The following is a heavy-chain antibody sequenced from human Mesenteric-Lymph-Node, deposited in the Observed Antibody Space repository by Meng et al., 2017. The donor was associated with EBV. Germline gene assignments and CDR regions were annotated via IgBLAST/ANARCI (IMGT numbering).Heavy chain of an antibody. J-gene: IGHJ5*02. CDR2: ISYDGTNK. Sequence: QVQLVESGXGVVQPGVSLSLSCAASGFTLRNYAMHWVRQAPGKGLEWVALISYDGTNKHYADSVKGRFTISRDTSKDTLYLQMNSLRPEDTAVYYCARDRGDNGDYVGFWFDPWGQGDLVTVSS. V-gene: IGHV3-30*04. D-gene: IGHD4-17*01. CDR3: ARDRGDNGDYVGFWFDP. CDR1: GFTLRNYA.